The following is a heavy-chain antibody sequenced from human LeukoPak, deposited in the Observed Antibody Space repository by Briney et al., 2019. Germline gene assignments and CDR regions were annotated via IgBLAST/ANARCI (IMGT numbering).Heavy chain of an antibody. Sequence: IPSETLSLTCTVSGGSISSYYWSWIRQPPGKGLEWIGYIYYSGSTNYNPSLKGRVTILVDTSRNQFSLKLSSVTAADTAVYYCARHFEVRGVTTFDYWGQGTLVTVSS. V-gene: IGHV4-59*08. CDR2: IYYSGST. J-gene: IGHJ4*02. CDR1: GGSISSYY. CDR3: ARHFEVRGVTTFDY. D-gene: IGHD3-10*01.